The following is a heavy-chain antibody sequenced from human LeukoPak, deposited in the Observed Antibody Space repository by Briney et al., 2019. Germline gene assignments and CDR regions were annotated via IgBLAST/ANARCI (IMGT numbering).Heavy chain of an antibody. V-gene: IGHV4-59*01. CDR3: ARLFNYYDSSGYSRDAFDI. CDR2: IYYSGST. CDR1: GGSISSYY. J-gene: IGHJ3*02. Sequence: SETLSLTCTVSGGSISSYYWSWIRQPPGRGLEWIGYIYYSGSTNYNPSLKSRVTMSIDTSKNQFSLKLNSVTAADTAVYYCARLFNYYDSSGYSRDAFDIWGQGTMVTVSS. D-gene: IGHD3-22*01.